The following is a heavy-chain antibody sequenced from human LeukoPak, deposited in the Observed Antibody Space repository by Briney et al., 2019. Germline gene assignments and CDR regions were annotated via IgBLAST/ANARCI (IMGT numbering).Heavy chain of an antibody. Sequence: GGSLRLSCAASGFTFSDYYMSWIRQAPGKGLEWVSYISSSGTTIYYADSVKGRFTISRDNAKNSLYLQMNSLRAEDTAVYYCAKDRILWFGEAFDYWGQGTLVTVSS. CDR2: ISSSGTTI. CDR1: GFTFSDYY. J-gene: IGHJ4*02. CDR3: AKDRILWFGEAFDY. V-gene: IGHV3-11*01. D-gene: IGHD3-10*01.